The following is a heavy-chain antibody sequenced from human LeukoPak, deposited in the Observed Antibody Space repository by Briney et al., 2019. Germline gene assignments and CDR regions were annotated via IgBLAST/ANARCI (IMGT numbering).Heavy chain of an antibody. CDR2: ISHSGST. J-gene: IGHJ5*02. Sequence: SETLSLTCAVSGGSFSGYSGNWIRQPPGKGLEWLGEISHSGSTNYSPSLKSRVTISLDMSTNQFSLNLNSVTPADTAVYYCARGPMRGWFDPWGQGTLVTVSS. V-gene: IGHV4-34*01. CDR1: GGSFSGYS. CDR3: ARGPMRGWFDP.